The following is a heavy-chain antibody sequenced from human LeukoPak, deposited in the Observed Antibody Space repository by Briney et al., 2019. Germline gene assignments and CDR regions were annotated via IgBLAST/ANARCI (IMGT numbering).Heavy chain of an antibody. Sequence: TGGSLRIFCAASGVTVSSNHMSWVRQAAGKGLEWVSVIYSGGSTYYADSVKGRFTISRDNSKNTLYLQMNSLRAEDTAVYYCARDDVAVAGTSPYGMDVWGQGTTVTVSS. J-gene: IGHJ6*02. CDR3: ARDDVAVAGTSPYGMDV. D-gene: IGHD6-19*01. CDR2: IYSGGST. CDR1: GVTVSSNH. V-gene: IGHV3-53*01.